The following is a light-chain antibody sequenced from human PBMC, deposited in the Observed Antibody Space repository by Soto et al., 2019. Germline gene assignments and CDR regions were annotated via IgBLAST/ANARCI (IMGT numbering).Light chain of an antibody. J-gene: IGKJ5*01. CDR3: QQRSDWPSIS. V-gene: IGKV3D-15*01. Sequence: EIVMTQSPVTLSVSPVERATLSGMASQSVGTNLAWYQQRPGQVPRLLIYGASTRATGIPARFSGSGSGTDFTLTISSLESEDSAVYYCQQRSDWPSISFGQGTRLEIK. CDR2: GAS. CDR1: QSVGTN.